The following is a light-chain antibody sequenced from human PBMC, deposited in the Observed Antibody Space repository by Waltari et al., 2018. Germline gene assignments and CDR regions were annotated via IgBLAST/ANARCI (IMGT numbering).Light chain of an antibody. J-gene: IGLJ1*01. V-gene: IGLV3-21*02. CDR2: RDT. CDR3: QVWDVNIYDFV. CDR1: NIGRKS. Sequence: SYVLTQPPSMSVAPGQTATIVCGGENIGRKSGHWYQQKPGQAPVLVVYRDTDRPSGIAERFSGSNSGNTATLSIGRVEAGDEATYYCQVWDVNIYDFVFGTGTTVTVL.